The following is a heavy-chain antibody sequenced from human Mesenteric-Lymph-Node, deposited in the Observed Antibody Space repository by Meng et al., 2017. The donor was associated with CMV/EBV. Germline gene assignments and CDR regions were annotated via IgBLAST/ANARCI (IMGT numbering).Heavy chain of an antibody. CDR2: IYPGDSDT. J-gene: IGHJ4*02. CDR3: AKRRDGYNRYFDY. D-gene: IGHD5-24*01. CDR1: DYTFPNHW. Sequence: GSDYTFPNHWIGWVRQMPGKGLEWMGIIYPGDSDTRYSPSFQGQVTISADKSISTAYLQWNSLKASDTAMYFCAKRRDGYNRYFDYWGQGTLVTVSS. V-gene: IGHV5-51*01.